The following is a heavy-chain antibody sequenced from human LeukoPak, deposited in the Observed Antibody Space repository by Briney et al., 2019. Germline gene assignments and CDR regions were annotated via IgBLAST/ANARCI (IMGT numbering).Heavy chain of an antibody. CDR2: ISFDGSNK. Sequence: PGGSLRLSCAASGFIFSSYAMHWVRQAPGKGLEWVALISFDGSNKYYADSVKGRFTISRDNSKNTLYLQMNSLRPEDTAVYYCARGTPSSSGWLYYGMDVWGQGTTVTVSS. J-gene: IGHJ6*02. CDR1: GFIFSSYA. D-gene: IGHD6-19*01. V-gene: IGHV3-30*03. CDR3: ARGTPSSSGWLYYGMDV.